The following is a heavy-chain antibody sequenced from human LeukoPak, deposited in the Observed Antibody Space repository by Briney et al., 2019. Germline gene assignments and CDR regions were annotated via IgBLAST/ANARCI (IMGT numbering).Heavy chain of an antibody. CDR1: GFTFSSYE. J-gene: IGHJ6*02. CDR2: ISSSGSTI. V-gene: IGHV3-48*03. CDR3: ARDEGVGGGPIGYYYYGMDV. D-gene: IGHD2-15*01. Sequence: PGGSLRLSCAASGFTFSSYEMNWVRQAPGKGLEWVSYISSSGSTIYYADSVKGRFTISRDNAKNSLYLQMNSLRAEDTAVYYCARDEGVGGGPIGYYYYGMDVWGQGTTVTVSS.